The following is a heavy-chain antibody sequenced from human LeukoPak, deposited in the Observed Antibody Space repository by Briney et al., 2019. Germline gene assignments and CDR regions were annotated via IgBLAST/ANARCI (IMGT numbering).Heavy chain of an antibody. CDR3: ARDRPFYFGSGSYYDGFDS. CDR1: GSSISRYY. V-gene: IGHV4-59*01. J-gene: IGHJ4*02. D-gene: IGHD3-10*01. CDR2: IFHSGST. Sequence: SETLSLTCTVSGSSISRYYWTWLRQPPGKGLEWIGYIFHSGSTNYSPSLKSRVTISLDTSKNQFSLNLSSVTAADTAVYYCARDRPFYFGSGSYYDGFDSWGQGTLVTVSS.